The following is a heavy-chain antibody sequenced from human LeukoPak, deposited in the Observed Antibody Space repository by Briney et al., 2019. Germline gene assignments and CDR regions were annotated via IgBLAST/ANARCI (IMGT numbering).Heavy chain of an antibody. D-gene: IGHD2-21*02. V-gene: IGHV4-59*01. Sequence: SETLSLTCTVSGGSISSYYWSWIRQPPGKGPELIGYIYYSGSTNYNPSLKSRVTISVDTSKNQFSLKLSSVTAADTAVYYCARGVVVTAFFDYWGQGTLVTVSS. CDR1: GGSISSYY. J-gene: IGHJ4*02. CDR2: IYYSGST. CDR3: ARGVVVTAFFDY.